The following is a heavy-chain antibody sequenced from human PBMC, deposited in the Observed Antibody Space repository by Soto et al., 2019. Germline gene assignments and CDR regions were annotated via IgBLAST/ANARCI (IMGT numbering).Heavy chain of an antibody. CDR2: MNPGSGDT. V-gene: IGHV1-8*01. CDR3: ASIAKFCSLNGMDL. J-gene: IGHJ6*01. Sequence: ASVKFSCKSSGYSFTNNDVSWVRQATGQGLEWMGWMNPGSGDTGYAQKFQGRVTMTRDISIATAYMELSSLRSDDTAICYCASIAKFCSLNGMDLWGQGNTFTGSS. CDR1: GYSFTNND. D-gene: IGHD6-13*01.